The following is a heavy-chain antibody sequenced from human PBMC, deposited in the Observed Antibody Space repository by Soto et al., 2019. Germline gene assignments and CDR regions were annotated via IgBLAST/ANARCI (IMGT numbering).Heavy chain of an antibody. V-gene: IGHV4-31*03. Sequence: SSETLSLTCTVSGGSISSGGYYWSWIRQHPGKGLEWIGYIYYSGSTYYNPSLKSRVTISVDTSKNQFSLKLSSVTAADTAVYYCARDSRGYSYGDAFDIWGQGTMVTVSS. D-gene: IGHD5-18*01. CDR2: IYYSGST. CDR1: GGSISSGGYY. CDR3: ARDSRGYSYGDAFDI. J-gene: IGHJ3*02.